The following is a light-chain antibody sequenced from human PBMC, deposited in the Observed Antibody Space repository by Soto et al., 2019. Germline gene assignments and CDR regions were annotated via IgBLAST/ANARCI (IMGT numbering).Light chain of an antibody. CDR1: QSVSSSY. J-gene: IGKJ5*01. CDR3: QQYGSSP. V-gene: IGKV3-20*01. Sequence: EIVLTQSPGTLSLSPGERATLSCRASQSVSSSYLAWYQQKPGQAPRLLIYGASSRATGIPDRFSGSGSGTDFTLTISRLEPEDFPLYYCQQYGSSPFGQGTRLEMK. CDR2: GAS.